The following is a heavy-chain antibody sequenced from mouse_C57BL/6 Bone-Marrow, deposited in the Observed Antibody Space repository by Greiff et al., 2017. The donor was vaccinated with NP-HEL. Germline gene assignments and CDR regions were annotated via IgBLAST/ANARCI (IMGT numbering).Heavy chain of an antibody. V-gene: IGHV5-17*01. CDR3: ARGPHHSNVQGYYAMDY. J-gene: IGHJ4*01. Sequence: EVQLVESGGGLVKPGGSLKLSCAASGFTFSDYGMHWVRQAPEKGLEWVAYISSGSSTIYYADTVKGRFTISRDNAKNTLFLQMTSLRSEDTAMYYCARGPHHSNVQGYYAMDYWGQGTSVTVSS. D-gene: IGHD2-5*01. CDR2: ISSGSSTI. CDR1: GFTFSDYG.